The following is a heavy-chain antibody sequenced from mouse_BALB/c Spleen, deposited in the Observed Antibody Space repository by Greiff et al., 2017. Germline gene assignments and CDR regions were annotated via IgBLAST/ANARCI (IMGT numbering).Heavy chain of an antibody. CDR3: ARDYDYDGGYFDV. D-gene: IGHD2-4*01. CDR1: GFTFSSFG. Sequence: EVQLVESGGGLVQPGGSRKLSCAASGFTFSSFGMHWVRQAPEKGLEWVAYISSGSSTIYYADTVKGRFTISRDNPKNTLFLQMTSLRSEDTAMYYCARDYDYDGGYFDVWGAGTTVTVAS. J-gene: IGHJ1*01. V-gene: IGHV5-17*02. CDR2: ISSGSSTI.